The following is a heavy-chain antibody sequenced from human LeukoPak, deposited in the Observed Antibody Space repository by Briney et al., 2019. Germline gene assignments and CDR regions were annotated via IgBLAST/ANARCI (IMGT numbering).Heavy chain of an antibody. J-gene: IGHJ3*02. CDR3: ARGSGSYQDAFDI. CDR2: ISYSGGYE. D-gene: IGHD1-26*01. Sequence: GGSLRLSCAASGFTFSTYSMNWVRQAPGKGLEWVSSISYSGGYEYFADSVKGRFTISRDNAKNSLFLLMNSLRAEDAAVYYCARGSGSYQDAFDIWGQGTKVTVSS. CDR1: GFTFSTYS. V-gene: IGHV3-21*01.